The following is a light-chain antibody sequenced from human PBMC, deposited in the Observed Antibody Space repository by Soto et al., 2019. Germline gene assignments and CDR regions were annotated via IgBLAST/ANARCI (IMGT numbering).Light chain of an antibody. Sequence: DIQMTQSPSTLSASVEDRVTTTCLASQSISSWLAWYQQKPGKAPKLLIYKASSLESGVPSRFSGSGSGTEFTLTFSSLQPDDFATYYCQQYNSYWTFGQGTKVDIK. CDR2: KAS. CDR3: QQYNSYWT. V-gene: IGKV1-5*03. J-gene: IGKJ1*01. CDR1: QSISSW.